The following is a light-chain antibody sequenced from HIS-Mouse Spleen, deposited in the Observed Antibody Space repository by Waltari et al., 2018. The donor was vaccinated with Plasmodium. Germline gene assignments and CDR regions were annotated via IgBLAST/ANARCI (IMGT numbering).Light chain of an antibody. J-gene: IGKJ5*01. CDR1: QSVSSN. CDR3: QQRSNWPPT. CDR2: DAS. Sequence: EIVLTQSPATLSLSPGARATLSCRASQSVSSNLAWYQQKPGQAPRLLIYDASNRATGIPARFSGSGSGTDFTLTISSLEPEDFAVYYCQQRSNWPPTFGQGTRLEIK. V-gene: IGKV3-11*01.